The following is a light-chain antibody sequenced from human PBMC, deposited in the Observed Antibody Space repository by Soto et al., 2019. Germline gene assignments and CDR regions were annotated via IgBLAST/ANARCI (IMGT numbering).Light chain of an antibody. CDR3: QQRFRGPPT. CDR2: DTS. CDR1: QSVSSS. Sequence: EIGLTPSPSTLSLSPGERATLSCRASQSVSSSWAWDHQTPGQAPRLLMNDTSTRATGVPDTFSGSGSGTEFTLSIRRLDTEASAMYYCQQRFRGPPTFGGWTHLEIK. V-gene: IGKV3-11*01. J-gene: IGKJ4*01.